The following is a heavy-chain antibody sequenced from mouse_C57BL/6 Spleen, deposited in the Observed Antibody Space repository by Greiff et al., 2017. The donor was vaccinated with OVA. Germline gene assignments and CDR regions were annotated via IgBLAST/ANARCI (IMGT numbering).Heavy chain of an antibody. J-gene: IGHJ3*01. CDR2: IYPGSGST. CDR3: ARGSTMVTTRGFAY. Sequence: QVQLQQPGAELVKPGASVKMSCKASGYTFTSYWITWVKQRPGPGLEWIGDIYPGSGSTNYNEKFKSKATLTVDTSSSTAYMQLSSLTSEDSAVYYCARGSTMVTTRGFAYWGQGTLVTVSA. D-gene: IGHD2-2*01. V-gene: IGHV1-55*01. CDR1: GYTFTSYW.